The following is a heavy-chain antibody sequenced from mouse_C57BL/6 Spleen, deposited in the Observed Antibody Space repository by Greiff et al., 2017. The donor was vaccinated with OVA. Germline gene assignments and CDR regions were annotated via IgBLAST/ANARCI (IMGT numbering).Heavy chain of an antibody. D-gene: IGHD2-5*01. CDR3: ARGRSNYEYFDV. Sequence: EVQLQQSGPELVKPGASVKIPCKASGYTFTDYNMDWVKQSHGKSLEWIGDINPNNGGTIYNQKFKGKATLTVDKSSSTAYMELRSLTSEDTAVYYCARGRSNYEYFDVWGTGTTVTVSS. J-gene: IGHJ1*03. CDR2: INPNNGGT. V-gene: IGHV1-18*01. CDR1: GYTFTDYN.